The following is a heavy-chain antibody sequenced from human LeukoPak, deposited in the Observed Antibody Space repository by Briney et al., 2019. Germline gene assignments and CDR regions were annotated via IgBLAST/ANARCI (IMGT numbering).Heavy chain of an antibody. D-gene: IGHD3-22*01. CDR2: IYYSGST. CDR3: VRDWGYESSGYWQKYFDS. V-gene: IGHV4-39*02. CDR1: GGSISSSSYY. J-gene: IGHJ4*02. Sequence: SETLSLTCTVSGGSISSSSYYWGWIRQPPGKGLEWIGSIYYSGSTYDNPSLKSRVTISVDTSKNQFSLKLSSVTAADTAVYYCVRDWGYESSGYWQKYFDSWGQGTLVTVSS.